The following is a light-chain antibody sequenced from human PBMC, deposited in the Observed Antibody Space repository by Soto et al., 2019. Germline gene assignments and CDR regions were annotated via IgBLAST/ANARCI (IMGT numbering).Light chain of an antibody. J-gene: IGLJ3*02. V-gene: IGLV2-14*03. CDR1: SNDIGVYNF. Sequence: QSVLTQPASVSGSPGQSLTISCTGTSNDIGVYNFVSWYQQHPGRAPKLMIYDVINRPAGVSDRFSGSKSGNTASLTISGLQAEDEADYYCSSYTTSTTRVFGGGTKLTVL. CDR2: DVI. CDR3: SSYTTSTTRV.